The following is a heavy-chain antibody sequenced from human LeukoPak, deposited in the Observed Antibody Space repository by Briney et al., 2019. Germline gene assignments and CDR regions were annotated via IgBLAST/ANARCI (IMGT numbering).Heavy chain of an antibody. CDR1: GYTFTSYG. Sequence: ASVKVSCKASGYTFTSYGIGWVRQAPGQGLEWMGWISAYNGNTNYAHKLQGRVTMTTDTSTSTAYMELRSLTSDDTAVYYCAKSQWLHSSVEDALDIWGQGTMVTVSS. D-gene: IGHD6-19*01. J-gene: IGHJ3*02. CDR3: AKSQWLHSSVEDALDI. CDR2: ISAYNGNT. V-gene: IGHV1-18*01.